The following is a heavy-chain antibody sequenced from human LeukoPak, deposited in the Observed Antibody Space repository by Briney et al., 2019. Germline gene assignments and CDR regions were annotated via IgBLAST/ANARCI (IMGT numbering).Heavy chain of an antibody. Sequence: PSETLSLTCAVFGGSVSGYYWSWIRRPLAKAREWIGEIRHRGSTHYTPSLQSRVTMSVDTSKNQFALNLNSVTAADTAVYYCARVPLRFLEPFDYWGQGILVTVSS. CDR2: IRHRGST. V-gene: IGHV4-34*01. CDR1: GGSVSGYY. D-gene: IGHD3-3*01. J-gene: IGHJ4*02. CDR3: ARVPLRFLEPFDY.